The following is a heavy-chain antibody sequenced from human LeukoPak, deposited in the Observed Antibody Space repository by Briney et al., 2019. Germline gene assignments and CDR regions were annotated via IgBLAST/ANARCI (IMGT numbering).Heavy chain of an antibody. Sequence: SETLSLTCTVSGGSISSYYWSWIRQPPGKGLEWIGYIYYSGSTNYNPSLKSRVTISVDTSKNQFSLKLSSVTAADTAVYYCARVWRSYYYYYYMDVWGKGTTVTVSS. CDR1: GGSISSYY. CDR2: IYYSGST. V-gene: IGHV4-59*01. J-gene: IGHJ6*03. D-gene: IGHD1-26*01. CDR3: ARVWRSYYYYYYMDV.